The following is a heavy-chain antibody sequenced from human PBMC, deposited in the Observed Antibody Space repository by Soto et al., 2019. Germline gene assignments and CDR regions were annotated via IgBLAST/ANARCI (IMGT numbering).Heavy chain of an antibody. CDR1: GGTFSDLA. D-gene: IGHD5-12*01. CDR2: IIPLFGTP. Sequence: QVHLVQSGTEVKKPGSSVRLSCKTSGGTFSDLAFSWVRQAPGQGLEWMGGIIPLFGTPNYAQYFQGRVTIIADESSSTIYMELGSLRSEDTAVYYCASERVAEMATGGYFDDWGQGTLVTVSS. J-gene: IGHJ4*02. V-gene: IGHV1-69*01. CDR3: ASERVAEMATGGYFDD.